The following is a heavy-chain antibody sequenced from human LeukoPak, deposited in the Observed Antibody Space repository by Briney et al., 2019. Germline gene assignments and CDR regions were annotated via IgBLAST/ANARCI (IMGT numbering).Heavy chain of an antibody. Sequence: SETLSLTCAVSGYSISSGYNWGCIRPPPGKGLEWIGTIYQSGSTYYNPSLKSRVTISVDTSENQLSLKLTSVTAADTAVYYCARTGTGNYFDYWGQGTLVTVSS. CDR2: IYQSGST. D-gene: IGHD1-14*01. CDR3: ARTGTGNYFDY. V-gene: IGHV4-38-2*01. CDR1: GYSISSGYN. J-gene: IGHJ4*02.